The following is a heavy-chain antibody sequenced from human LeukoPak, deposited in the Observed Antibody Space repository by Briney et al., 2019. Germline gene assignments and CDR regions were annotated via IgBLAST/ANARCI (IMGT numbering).Heavy chain of an antibody. J-gene: IGHJ4*02. CDR1: GYTFTSYY. CDR3: ARSTILWYSSSTAAFFDY. D-gene: IGHD6-6*01. V-gene: IGHV1-46*01. Sequence: ASVKVSCKASGYTFTSYYMHWVRQAPGQGLEWMGIINPSGGSTSYAQKFQGRVTMTRDTSTSTVYMELSSLRSEDTAVYYSARSTILWYSSSTAAFFDYWGQGTLVTVSS. CDR2: INPSGGST.